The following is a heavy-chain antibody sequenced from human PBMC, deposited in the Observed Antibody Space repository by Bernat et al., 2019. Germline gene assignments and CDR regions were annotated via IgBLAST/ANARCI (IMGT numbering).Heavy chain of an antibody. CDR3: AKDQNYYDSSGYVEGDAFDI. J-gene: IGHJ3*02. V-gene: IGHV3-23*04. D-gene: IGHD3-22*01. CDR1: GFTFSSYA. Sequence: EVQLVESGGGLVQPGGSLRLSCAASGFTFSSYAMSWVRQAPGKGLEWVSAISGSGGSTYYADSVKGRFTISRDNSKNTLYLQMNSLRAEDTAVYYCAKDQNYYDSSGYVEGDAFDIWGQGTMVTVSS. CDR2: ISGSGGST.